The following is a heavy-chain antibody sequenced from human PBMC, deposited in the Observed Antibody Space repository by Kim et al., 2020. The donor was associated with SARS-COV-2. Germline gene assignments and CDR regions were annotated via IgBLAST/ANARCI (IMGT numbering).Heavy chain of an antibody. D-gene: IGHD3-9*01. CDR3: ARDTRYFDWLLSPDAFDI. CDR1: GGSISSYY. V-gene: IGHV4-59*01. CDR2: IYYSGST. J-gene: IGHJ3*02. Sequence: SETLSLTCTVSGGSISSYYWSWIRQPPGKGLEWIGYIYYSGSTNYNPSLKSRVTISVDTSKNQFSLKLSSVTAADTAVYYCARDTRYFDWLLSPDAFDIWGQGTMVTVSS.